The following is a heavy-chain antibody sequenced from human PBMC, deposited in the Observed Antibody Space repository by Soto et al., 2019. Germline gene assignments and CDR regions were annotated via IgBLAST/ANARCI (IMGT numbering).Heavy chain of an antibody. CDR3: AKALGELSPESYDH. J-gene: IGHJ4*02. CDR1: GFTFSSYG. CDR2: VSCDGSNQ. V-gene: IGHV3-30*18. D-gene: IGHD3-16*02. Sequence: QVQLVESGGGVVQPGRSLRLSCAASGFTFSSYGRHWVRQAPGKGLEWVAIVSCDGSNQYYADSVKGRFTISRDNSKNTLYLQMNSLRAEDTAVYYCAKALGELSPESYDHWGQGILVTVSS.